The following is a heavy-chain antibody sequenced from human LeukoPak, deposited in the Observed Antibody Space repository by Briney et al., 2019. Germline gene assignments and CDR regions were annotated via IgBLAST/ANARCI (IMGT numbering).Heavy chain of an antibody. J-gene: IGHJ6*03. V-gene: IGHV1-2*02. CDR3: ARVGSDILTSKGVYYMDV. CDR1: GYTFTGYY. Sequence: ASVKVSCKASGYTFTGYYMHWVRQAPGQGLEWMGWINPNSGGTNYAQKFQGRVTMTRDTSISTAYMELSRLRSDDTAVYYCARVGSDILTSKGVYYMDVWGKGTTVTVSS. CDR2: INPNSGGT. D-gene: IGHD3-9*01.